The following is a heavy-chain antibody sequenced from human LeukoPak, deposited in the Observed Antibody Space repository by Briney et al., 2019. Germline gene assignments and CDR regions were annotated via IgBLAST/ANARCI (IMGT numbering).Heavy chain of an antibody. CDR2: IYHSGST. D-gene: IGHD3-3*01. V-gene: IGHV4-38-2*01. CDR3: ARFTIFGVGPDY. J-gene: IGHJ4*02. Sequence: PSETLSLTCAVSGYSISSGYYWGWIRQPLGKGLEWIGSIYHSGSTYYNPSLKSRVTMSVDTSKNQFSLKLSSVTAADTAVYYCARFTIFGVGPDYWGQGTLVTVSS. CDR1: GYSISSGYY.